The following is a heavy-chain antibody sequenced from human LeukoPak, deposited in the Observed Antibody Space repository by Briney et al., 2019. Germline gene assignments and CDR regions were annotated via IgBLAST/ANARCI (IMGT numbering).Heavy chain of an antibody. J-gene: IGHJ4*02. V-gene: IGHV3-23*01. CDR3: AKFIAVAGVYYFDY. D-gene: IGHD6-19*01. Sequence: PGGSLRLSCAASGFTFSSYAMSWVRQAPGKGLEWVSSISGSDGTTYYADSVKGRFTISRDNSKYTLSLQMNSLRTEDTAVYYCAKFIAVAGVYYFDYWGQGTLVTVSS. CDR2: ISGSDGTT. CDR1: GFTFSSYA.